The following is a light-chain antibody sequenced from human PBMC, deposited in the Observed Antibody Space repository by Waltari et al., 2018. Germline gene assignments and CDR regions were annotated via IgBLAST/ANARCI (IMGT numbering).Light chain of an antibody. Sequence: EIVLTPSPAILSFSPGERATLSCRTSQSVGTYLAWYQQRPGQSPRLLTYDASYRATGIPARFSGSGSETDFTLTISSLQPEDFAVYYCQQRRNWPLTFGGGTRVEI. J-gene: IGKJ4*01. CDR3: QQRRNWPLT. CDR2: DAS. CDR1: QSVGTY. V-gene: IGKV3-11*01.